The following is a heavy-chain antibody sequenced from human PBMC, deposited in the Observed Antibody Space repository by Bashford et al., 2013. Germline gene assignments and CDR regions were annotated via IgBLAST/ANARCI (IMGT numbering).Heavy chain of an antibody. CDR3: AKSGRPVSIAAAGPTWFDY. V-gene: IGHV3-23*01. CDR1: GFTFSSYA. J-gene: IGHJ4*02. Sequence: GGSLRLSCAASGFTFSSYAMSWVRQAPGKGLEWVSAISGSGGSTYYADSVKGRFTISRDNSKNTLYLQMNSLRAEDTAVYYCAKSGRPVSIAAAGPTWFDYWGQGTLVTVSS. D-gene: IGHD6-13*01. CDR2: ISGSGGST.